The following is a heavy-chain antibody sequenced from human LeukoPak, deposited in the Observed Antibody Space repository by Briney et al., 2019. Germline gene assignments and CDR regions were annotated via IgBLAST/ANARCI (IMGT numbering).Heavy chain of an antibody. Sequence: ASVKVSCKASGYSFTSYGSSWVRQAPGQGLEWMGWISAYNGKTNYAQKLQGRVTMTTDTSTSTAYMELRSLRSDDAAVDYCSRDPRYYGIFDYMDVWGKGTTVTVSS. J-gene: IGHJ6*03. CDR3: SRDPRYYGIFDYMDV. CDR1: GYSFTSYG. D-gene: IGHD3-3*01. V-gene: IGHV1-18*01. CDR2: ISAYNGKT.